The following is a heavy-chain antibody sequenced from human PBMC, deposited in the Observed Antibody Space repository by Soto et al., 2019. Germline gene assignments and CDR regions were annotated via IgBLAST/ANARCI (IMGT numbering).Heavy chain of an antibody. CDR1: GGTFSSYA. CDR2: IIPIFGTA. Sequence: GASVKVSCKASGGTFSSYAISWVRQAPGQGLEWMGGIIPIFGTANYAQKFQGRVTITADKSTSTAYMELSSLRSEDTAVYYCAGAGYSSGWYASGSYHYGMDVWGQGTTVTVSS. D-gene: IGHD6-19*01. CDR3: AGAGYSSGWYASGSYHYGMDV. V-gene: IGHV1-69*06. J-gene: IGHJ6*02.